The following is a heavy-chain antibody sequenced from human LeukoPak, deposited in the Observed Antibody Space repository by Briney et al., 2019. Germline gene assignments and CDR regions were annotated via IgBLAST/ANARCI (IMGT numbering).Heavy chain of an antibody. D-gene: IGHD3-10*01. V-gene: IGHV4-61*01. J-gene: IGHJ4*02. CDR1: GGSISSSSYY. Sequence: PSETLSLTCTVSGGSISSSSYYWSWIRQPPGKGLEWIGYIYYSGSTNYNPSLKSRVTISVDTSKNQFSLKLSSVTAADTAVYYCARGTGGITMVRGVLGMTQPTIDYWGQGTLVTVSS. CDR3: ARGTGGITMVRGVLGMTQPTIDY. CDR2: IYYSGST.